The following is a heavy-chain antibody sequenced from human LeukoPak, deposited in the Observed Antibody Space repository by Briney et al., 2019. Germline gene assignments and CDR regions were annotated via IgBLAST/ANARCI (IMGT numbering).Heavy chain of an antibody. V-gene: IGHV3-23*01. CDR2: IGGSGGNK. CDR1: GFTFSTFA. D-gene: IGHD3-22*01. J-gene: IGHJ5*02. CDR3: AKAYDYYDSSGYH. Sequence: GGSLRLSCAASGFTFSTFAMDWVRQAPGKGLEWVSSIGGSGGNKYYGGSVKGRFTISRDNSKNTLYLQMNSLRAEDTAVYYCAKAYDYYDSSGYHWGQGTLVTVSS.